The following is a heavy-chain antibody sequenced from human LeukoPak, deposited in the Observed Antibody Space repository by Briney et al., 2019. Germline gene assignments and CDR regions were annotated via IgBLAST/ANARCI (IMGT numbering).Heavy chain of an antibody. CDR1: GYSFSSYW. CDR3: AKVGVESPDY. D-gene: IGHD3-3*01. J-gene: IGHJ4*02. V-gene: IGHV3-23*01. CDR2: IIGSGGST. Sequence: GEPLQISSQGSGYSFSSYWIGWVRPAPGKGLEWVSAIIGSGGSTYYSDSVKGRFTISRDKSKNTLYLQMNSLRAEDTAVYYCAKVGVESPDYWGQGTLVTVSS.